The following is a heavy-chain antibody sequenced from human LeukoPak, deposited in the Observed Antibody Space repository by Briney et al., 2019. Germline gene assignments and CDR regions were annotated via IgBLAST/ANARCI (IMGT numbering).Heavy chain of an antibody. J-gene: IGHJ6*03. V-gene: IGHV1-18*01. Sequence: GASVKVSCKASGYTFTSYGISWVRQAPGQGLEWMGWISAYNGNTNYAQKLQGRVTMTTDTSTSTAYMELRSLRSDDTAVYYCASNFGYTGYYYYYMDVCGKGTTVTVSS. CDR2: ISAYNGNT. CDR1: GYTFTSYG. CDR3: ASNFGYTGYYYYYMDV. D-gene: IGHD6-13*01.